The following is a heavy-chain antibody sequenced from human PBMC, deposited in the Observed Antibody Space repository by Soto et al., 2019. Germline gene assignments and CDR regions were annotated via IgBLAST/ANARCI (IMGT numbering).Heavy chain of an antibody. CDR2: IYSGGST. D-gene: IGHD3-16*01. V-gene: IGHV3-66*01. J-gene: IGHJ6*02. CDR3: ARDKGGVRYYYYYGMDV. Sequence: EVQLVESGGGLVQPGGSLRLSCAASGFTVSSNYMSWVRQAPGKGLEWVSVIYSGGSTYYADSVKGRFTISRDNSKNTLYLQMNSLRAEDTAVYYCARDKGGVRYYYYYGMDVWGQGTTVTVSS. CDR1: GFTVSSNY.